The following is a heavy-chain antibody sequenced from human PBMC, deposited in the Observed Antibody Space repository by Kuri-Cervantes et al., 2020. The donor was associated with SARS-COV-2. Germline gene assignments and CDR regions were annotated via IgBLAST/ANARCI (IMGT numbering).Heavy chain of an antibody. CDR2: INHSGST. Sequence: SETLSLTCAVYGGSFSGYYWSWIRQPPGKGLEWIGEINHSGSTNYNPSLKSRVTISVDTSISTPYLQWSSLKASDTAMYYCARHGFYYDSSGRSDYWGQGTLVTVSS. CDR1: GGSFSGYY. J-gene: IGHJ4*02. D-gene: IGHD3-22*01. CDR3: ARHGFYYDSSGRSDY. V-gene: IGHV4-34*01.